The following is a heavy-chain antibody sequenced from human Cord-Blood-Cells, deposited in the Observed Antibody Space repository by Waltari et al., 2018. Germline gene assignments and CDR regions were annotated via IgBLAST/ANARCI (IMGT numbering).Heavy chain of an antibody. J-gene: IGHJ4*02. CDR2: IYYSGST. V-gene: IGHV4-59*01. CDR1: GGSISSYY. D-gene: IGHD2-2*01. CDR3: ARAIVVVPAAMENYFDY. Sequence: QVQLQESGPGLVKPSETLSLTCTVSGGSISSYYWSWIRQPPGKGLEWIGYIYYSGSTNYNPSLKSRVTISVDTSKNQFSLKLSSVTAADTAVYYCARAIVVVPAAMENYFDYWGQGTLVTVSS.